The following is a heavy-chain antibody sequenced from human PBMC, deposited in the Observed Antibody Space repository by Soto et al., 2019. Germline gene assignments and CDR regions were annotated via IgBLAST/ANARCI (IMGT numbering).Heavy chain of an antibody. V-gene: IGHV5-51*01. Sequence: GESLKISCKGSGYSFTSYWIGWVRQMPGKGLEWMGIIYPGDSDTRYSPSFQGQVTISADKSISTAYLQWSSLKASDTAMYYCARSRSSGWFYYYYSMDVWGQGTTVTVSS. CDR3: ARSRSSGWFYYYYSMDV. CDR1: GYSFTSYW. J-gene: IGHJ6*02. D-gene: IGHD6-19*01. CDR2: IYPGDSDT.